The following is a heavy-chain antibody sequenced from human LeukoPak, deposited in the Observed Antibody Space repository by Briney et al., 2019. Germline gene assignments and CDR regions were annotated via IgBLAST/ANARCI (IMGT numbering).Heavy chain of an antibody. V-gene: IGHV4-30-2*01. CDR1: GGSISSGGYS. J-gene: IGHJ4*02. CDR2: INHSGST. D-gene: IGHD2-2*01. CDR3: ARANIVVVPGYFDY. Sequence: SQTLSLTCAVSGGSISSGGYSWSWIRQPPGKGLEWIGYINHSGSTYYNPSLKSRVTISVDRSKNQFSLKLSSVTAADTAVYYCARANIVVVPGYFDYWGQGTLVTVSS.